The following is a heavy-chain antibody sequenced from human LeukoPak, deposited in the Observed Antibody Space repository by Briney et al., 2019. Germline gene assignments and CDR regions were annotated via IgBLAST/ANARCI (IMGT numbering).Heavy chain of an antibody. CDR1: GGSISSYY. Sequence: SETLSLTCTVSGGSISSYYWSWIRQPPGKGLEWIGEINHSGSTNYNPSLKSRVTISVDTSKNQFSLKLSSVTAADTAVYYCARGGLGSDYWGQGTLVTVSS. V-gene: IGHV4-34*01. CDR3: ARGGLGSDY. CDR2: INHSGST. J-gene: IGHJ4*02. D-gene: IGHD3-16*01.